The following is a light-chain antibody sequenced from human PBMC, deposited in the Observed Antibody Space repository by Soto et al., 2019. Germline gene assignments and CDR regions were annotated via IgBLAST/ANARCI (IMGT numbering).Light chain of an antibody. CDR3: SSYTNISSYV. CDR1: SSDVGGYNY. Sequence: QSALPQPASVSGSPGQSITISCTGTSSDVGGYNYVSWYQQHPGKAPKVMIYDVSSRPSGVSHRFSGSKSGNTASLTISGLQAEDEADYYCSSYTNISSYVFGTGTKVTVL. CDR2: DVS. V-gene: IGLV2-14*01. J-gene: IGLJ1*01.